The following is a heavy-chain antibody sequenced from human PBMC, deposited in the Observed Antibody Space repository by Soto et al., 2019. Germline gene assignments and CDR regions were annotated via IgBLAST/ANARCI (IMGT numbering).Heavy chain of an antibody. Sequence: GASVKVSCKASGYTFTSYYTHWVRQAPGQGLEWMGIINPSGGSTSYAQKFQGRVTMTRDTSTSTVYMELSSLRSEDTAVYYCARVVEVVPAAYGGGWFDPWGQGTLVTVSS. CDR2: INPSGGST. V-gene: IGHV1-46*01. D-gene: IGHD2-2*01. J-gene: IGHJ5*02. CDR1: GYTFTSYY. CDR3: ARVVEVVPAAYGGGWFDP.